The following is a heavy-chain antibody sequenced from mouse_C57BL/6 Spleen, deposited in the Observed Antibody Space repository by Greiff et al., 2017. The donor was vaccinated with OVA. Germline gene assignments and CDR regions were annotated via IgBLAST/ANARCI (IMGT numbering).Heavy chain of an antibody. D-gene: IGHD2-4*01. CDR3: ARTNYEGFDY. V-gene: IGHV1-82*01. J-gene: IGHJ2*01. CDR1: GYAFSSSW. CDR2: IYPGDGVT. Sequence: VQLQQSGPELVKPGASVKISCKASGYAFSSSWMNWVKQRPGQGLEWIGRIYPGDGVTNYNGKFKGKATLTADKSSSTAYLQLISMTSEDAAVYFCARTNYEGFDYWGQGTTLTVSS.